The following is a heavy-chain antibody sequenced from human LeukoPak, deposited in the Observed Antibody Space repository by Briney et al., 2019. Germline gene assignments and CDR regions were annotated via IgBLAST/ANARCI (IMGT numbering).Heavy chain of an antibody. CDR1: GGSISSSSYY. CDR2: IYYSGST. CDR3: ARPRVVPAATDAFDI. D-gene: IGHD2-2*01. Sequence: SSETLSLTCTVSGGSISSSSYYWGWIRQPPGKGLEWIGSIYYSGSTYYNPSLKSRVTISVDTSKNQFSLKLSSATAADTAVYYCARPRVVPAATDAFDIWGQGTMVTVSS. V-gene: IGHV4-39*01. J-gene: IGHJ3*02.